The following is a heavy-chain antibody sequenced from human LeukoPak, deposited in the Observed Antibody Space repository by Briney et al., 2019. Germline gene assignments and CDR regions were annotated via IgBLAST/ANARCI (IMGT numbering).Heavy chain of an antibody. V-gene: IGHV3-23*01. CDR2: ISGSGGST. CDR1: GFTFSSYG. Sequence: PGGSLRLSCAASGFTFSSYGMSRVRQAPGKGLEWVSAISGSGGSTYYADSVKGRFTISRDNSKNTLYLQMNSLRAEDTAVYYCAKASTGGYCSSTSCYTGPYYYYYYYMDVWGKGTTVTISS. J-gene: IGHJ6*03. CDR3: AKASTGGYCSSTSCYTGPYYYYYYYMDV. D-gene: IGHD2-2*03.